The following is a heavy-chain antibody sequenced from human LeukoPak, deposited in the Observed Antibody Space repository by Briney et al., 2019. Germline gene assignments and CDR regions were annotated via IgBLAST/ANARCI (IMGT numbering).Heavy chain of an antibody. Sequence: GGSLRLSCAASGFTFTTCWMSWVRQLPGKGLEWVSSISSSSSYIYYADSVKGRFTISRDNAKNSLYLQMNSLRAEDTAVYYCARDGGDGYVDWGQGTLVTVSS. CDR3: ARDGGDGYVD. V-gene: IGHV3-21*01. J-gene: IGHJ4*02. CDR1: GFTFTTCW. D-gene: IGHD5-24*01. CDR2: ISSSSSYI.